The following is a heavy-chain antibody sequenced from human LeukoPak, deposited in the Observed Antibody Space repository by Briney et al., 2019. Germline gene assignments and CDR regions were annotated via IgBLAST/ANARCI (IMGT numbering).Heavy chain of an antibody. CDR2: IYYSGST. D-gene: IGHD3-22*01. V-gene: IGHV4-59*08. J-gene: IGHJ4*02. CDR1: GGSISSHY. CDR3: ARTLDTSGYYHDY. Sequence: SETLSLTCTVSGGSISSHYWSWIRQPPGKGLEWIGYIYYSGSTNYNPSLKSRVTISVDTSKNQFSLKLSSVTAADTAVYYCARTLDTSGYYHDYWGQGALVTVSS.